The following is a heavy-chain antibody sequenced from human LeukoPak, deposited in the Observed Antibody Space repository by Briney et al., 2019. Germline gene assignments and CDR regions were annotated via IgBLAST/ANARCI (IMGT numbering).Heavy chain of an antibody. J-gene: IGHJ3*02. CDR2: ISSSSSTI. CDR1: GFTFSSYS. CDR3: ARVLGLGAAFDI. V-gene: IGHV3-48*01. D-gene: IGHD3-16*01. Sequence: GGSLRLSCAASGFTFSSYSMNWVRQVPGKGLEWVSYISSSSSTIYYADSVKGRFTISRDNAKNSLYLQMNSLRAEDTAVYYCARVLGLGAAFDIWGQGTMVTVSS.